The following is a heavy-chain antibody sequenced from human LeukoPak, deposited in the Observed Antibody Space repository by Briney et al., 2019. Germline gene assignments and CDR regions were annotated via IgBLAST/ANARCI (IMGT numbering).Heavy chain of an antibody. CDR2: ISSSSSYI. Sequence: PGGSLRLSCAASGFTFSSYSMNWVRQAPGKGLEWVSSISSSSSYIYYADSVKGRFTISRDNAKNSLYLQMNSLRAEDTAVYYCGRSLITMVRGVIAYWGQGTLVTVSS. D-gene: IGHD3-10*01. CDR3: GRSLITMVRGVIAY. J-gene: IGHJ4*02. V-gene: IGHV3-21*04. CDR1: GFTFSSYS.